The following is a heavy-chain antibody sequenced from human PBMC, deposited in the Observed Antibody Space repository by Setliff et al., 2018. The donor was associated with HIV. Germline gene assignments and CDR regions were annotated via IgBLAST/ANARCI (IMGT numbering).Heavy chain of an antibody. CDR3: ARDYYDSSGYYYVGDAFDI. D-gene: IGHD3-22*01. CDR1: GYTFTGYY. J-gene: IGHJ3*02. Sequence: GASVKVSCKASGYTFTGYYMHWVRQAPGQGLEWMGWINPNNGGTNYAQKFQGRVTMTRDTSISTAYMELSRLRSDDTAVYYCARDYYDSSGYYYVGDAFDIWGQGTMVTVSS. V-gene: IGHV1-2*02. CDR2: INPNNGGT.